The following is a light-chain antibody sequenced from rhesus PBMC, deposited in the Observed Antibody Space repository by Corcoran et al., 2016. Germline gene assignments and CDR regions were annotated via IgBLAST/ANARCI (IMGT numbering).Light chain of an antibody. CDR3: GSWDDSGNHYF. J-gene: IGLJ1*01. CDR2: GNT. V-gene: IGLV3S11*01. Sequence: SSGLTQEPALSVALGHTVRMTCQGDSLKTYYASWYQQKPGQVPVVVIYGNTNRPSGIPGRFSGSWSGYTDSLTITGAQVEDEADYYCGSWDDSGNHYFFGTGTRLTVL. CDR1: SLKTYY.